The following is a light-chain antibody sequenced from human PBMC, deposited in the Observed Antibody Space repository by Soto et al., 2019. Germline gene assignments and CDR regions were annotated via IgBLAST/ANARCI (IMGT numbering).Light chain of an antibody. CDR1: PSVSSY. J-gene: IGKJ2*01. CDR3: QQRSNCPQT. V-gene: IGKV3-11*01. CDR2: DAS. Sequence: EIVLTQSPATLSLSPGERATLSCRASPSVSSYLAWYQQKPGQAPRLLIYDASNRATGIPARFSGSGSGTDFTLTISSLEPEDFAVYYCQQRSNCPQTFGQGTKLQIK.